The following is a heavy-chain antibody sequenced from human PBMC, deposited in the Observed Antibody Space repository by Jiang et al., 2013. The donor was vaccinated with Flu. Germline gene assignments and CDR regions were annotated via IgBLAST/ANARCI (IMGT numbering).Heavy chain of an antibody. Sequence: GAEVKKPGSSVKVSCKASESTFTSYAITWVRQAPGQGLEWMGGIIPLFGTTDYAQKFQGRVTFIADESTSTASMELSSLRSEDTAVYYCARGVGGYSYGYVLYWGQGTLVTVSS. J-gene: IGHJ4*02. V-gene: IGHV1-69*01. CDR3: ARGVGGYSYGYVLY. D-gene: IGHD5-18*01. CDR2: IIPLFGTT. CDR1: ESTFTSYA.